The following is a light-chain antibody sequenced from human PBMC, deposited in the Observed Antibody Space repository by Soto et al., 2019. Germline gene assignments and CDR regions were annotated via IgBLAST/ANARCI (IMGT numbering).Light chain of an antibody. V-gene: IGKV1-6*01. J-gene: IGKJ2*01. CDR3: LQDYNYPST. CDR2: AAS. CDR1: QGIRND. Sequence: AIQMTQSPYSLSASVGDRVTITCQASQGIRNDLGWYQQKPGKAPNLLIYAASSLQSGVPSRFSGSASGTDFTLTISSLQPEDFATYYCLQDYNYPSTFGQGTRLEIK.